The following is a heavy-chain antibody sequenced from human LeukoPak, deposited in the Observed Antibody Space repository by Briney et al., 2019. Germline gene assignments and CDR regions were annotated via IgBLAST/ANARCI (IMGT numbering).Heavy chain of an antibody. Sequence: GGSLRLSCAASGFTFSGSAIHWVRQASGKGLEWVGRIRDKANSYATAYIASVEGSFTISGDDSKNTAYLQMSSLKTEDTAVYYCTRWDCTTTGCYPFDYWGQGTLVTVSS. J-gene: IGHJ4*02. D-gene: IGHD2-2*01. CDR2: IRDKANSYAT. CDR3: TRWDCTTTGCYPFDY. CDR1: GFTFSGSA. V-gene: IGHV3-73*01.